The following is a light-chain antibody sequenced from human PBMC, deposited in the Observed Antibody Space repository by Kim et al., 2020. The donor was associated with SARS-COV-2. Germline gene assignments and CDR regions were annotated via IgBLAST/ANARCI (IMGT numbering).Light chain of an antibody. CDR1: SGHSSYA. V-gene: IGLV4-69*01. Sequence: VKLTGTLSSGHSSYAIAWHQQQPEKGPRYLMKLNSDGSHSKGDGIPDRFSGSSSGAERYLTISSLQSEDEADYYCQTWGTGIRGVFGGGTKLTVL. CDR2: LNSDGSH. CDR3: QTWGTGIRGV. J-gene: IGLJ3*02.